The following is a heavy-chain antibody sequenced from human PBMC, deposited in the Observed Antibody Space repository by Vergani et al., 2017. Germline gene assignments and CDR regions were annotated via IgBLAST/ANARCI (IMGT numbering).Heavy chain of an antibody. V-gene: IGHV4-59*11. CDR3: GRVSDFYGFGSRLLYL. J-gene: IGHJ5*02. CDR1: FDSIRTLH. D-gene: IGHD3-10*01. CDR2: IHYSENT. Sequence: QVQLQESGPGLVKSSETLSLTCSVSFDSIRTLHCNWTRQPPGKGLGWIGSIHYSENTNYNPSLKTRVTISVDTSKNPFSLKLNSVTAAATAVYFCGRVSDFYGFGSRLLYLWGQGILGTVSS.